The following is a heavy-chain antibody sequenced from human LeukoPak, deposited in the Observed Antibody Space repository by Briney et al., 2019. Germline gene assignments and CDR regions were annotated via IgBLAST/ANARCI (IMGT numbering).Heavy chain of an antibody. D-gene: IGHD3-3*01. CDR3: AKGPSYTIFGVDLDY. CDR1: GFTFSNAW. CDR2: IKSKTDGGTT. V-gene: IGHV3-15*01. J-gene: IGHJ4*02. Sequence: NPGGSLRLSCAASGFTFSNAWMSWVRQAPGKGMGWVGRIKSKTDGGTTDYAAPVKGRFTISRDNSKNTLYLQINSRRAEDTAVYDCAKGPSYTIFGVDLDYWGQGTLVTVSS.